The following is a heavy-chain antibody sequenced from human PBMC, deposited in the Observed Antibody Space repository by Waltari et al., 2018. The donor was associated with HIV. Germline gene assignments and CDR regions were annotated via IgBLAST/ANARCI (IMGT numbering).Heavy chain of an antibody. J-gene: IGHJ4*02. V-gene: IGHV3-21*02. CDR3: ARDRNSRLAFDY. Sequence: EVKLVESGGGRVEPGGSLRLSCVASGFKLSQFSMNWLRQSPGRGLEWVASSERDNKEIFYADSVKGRFTISRDNAKNALYLQMNSLRDEDTAVYYCARDRNSRLAFDYWGQGTLVTVSS. CDR1: GFKLSQFS. CDR2: SERDNKEI. D-gene: IGHD6-19*01.